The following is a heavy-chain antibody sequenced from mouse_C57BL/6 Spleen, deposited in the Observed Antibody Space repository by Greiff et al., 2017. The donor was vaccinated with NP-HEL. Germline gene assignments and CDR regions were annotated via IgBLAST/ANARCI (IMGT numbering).Heavy chain of an antibody. CDR3: AIGGHRIYAMDY. CDR2: IYPRAGST. Sequence: VQLQQSDAELVKPGASVKISCKVSGYTFTDHPIHWMKQRPDQGLEWIGYIYPRAGSTKYNEKFKGKGTLTADKYSSTSYMQLTILTSEDYAVYFCAIGGHRIYAMDYWGQVSAVSVSS. J-gene: IGHJ4*01. CDR1: GYTFTDHP. D-gene: IGHD2-14*01. V-gene: IGHV1-78*01.